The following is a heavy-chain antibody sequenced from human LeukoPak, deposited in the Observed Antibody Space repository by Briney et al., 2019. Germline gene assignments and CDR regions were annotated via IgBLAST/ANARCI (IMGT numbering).Heavy chain of an antibody. D-gene: IGHD3-10*01. CDR3: ASPYGSGKDYFDY. CDR1: GFTFSSYI. J-gene: IGHJ4*02. V-gene: IGHV3-21*01. CDR2: ISSGSSYI. Sequence: GGSLRLSCAASGFTFSSYIMNWVRQAPGKGLEWVSSISSGSSYIYYADSVKGRFTISRDNAKNSLYLQMNSLRAEDTAVYYCASPYGSGKDYFDYWGQGTLVTVSS.